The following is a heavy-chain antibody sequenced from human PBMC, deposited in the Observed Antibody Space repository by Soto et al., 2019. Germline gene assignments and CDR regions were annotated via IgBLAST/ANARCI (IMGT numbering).Heavy chain of an antibody. J-gene: IGHJ4*02. V-gene: IGHV3-23*01. CDR3: AKPDYYGSGSYFDY. Sequence: GESLKISCAASGFTFSSYAMSWVRQAPGKGLEWVSAISGSGGSTYYADSVKGRFTISRDNSKNTLYLQMNSLRAEDTAVYYGAKPDYYGSGSYFDYWGQGTLVTVSS. CDR2: ISGSGGST. D-gene: IGHD3-10*01. CDR1: GFTFSSYA.